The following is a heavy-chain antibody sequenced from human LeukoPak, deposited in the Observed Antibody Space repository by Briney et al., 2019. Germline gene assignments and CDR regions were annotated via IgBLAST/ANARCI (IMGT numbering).Heavy chain of an antibody. V-gene: IGHV1-18*01. CDR1: GFSFPSYG. D-gene: IGHD1-1*01. CDR3: ARDWQLPSGPDVFDI. J-gene: IGHJ3*02. CDR2: ITAYDGDT. Sequence: GVSVKVSCKASGFSFPSYGISWVRQAPGQGLEWIGWITAYDGDTNYAEKFQGRVTMATDTSTSTASMELWSLRSDDTAVYYCARDWQLPSGPDVFDIWGQGTVVTVSS.